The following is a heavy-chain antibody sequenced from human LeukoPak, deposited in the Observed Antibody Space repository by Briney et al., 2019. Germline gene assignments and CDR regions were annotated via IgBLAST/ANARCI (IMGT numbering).Heavy chain of an antibody. D-gene: IGHD1-26*01. CDR2: ITASGTAM. Sequence: GGSLRLSCAASGFNFDNAWMYWVRQAPGKGLEWVSHITASGTAMFYADSVKGRFTISRDNAKNSLYLQMNSLRDEDTAVYYCASSGSYRFDYWGQGALVTVSS. CDR1: GFNFDNAW. CDR3: ASSGSYRFDY. V-gene: IGHV3-48*02. J-gene: IGHJ4*02.